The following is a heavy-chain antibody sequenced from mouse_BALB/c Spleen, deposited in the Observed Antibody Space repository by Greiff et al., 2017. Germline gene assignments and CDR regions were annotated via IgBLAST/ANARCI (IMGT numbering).Heavy chain of an antibody. D-gene: IGHD1-1*01. CDR3: ARPDDYGSSFYAMDY. Sequence: EVQRVESGGGLVQPGGSLKLSCAASGFDFSRYWMSWVRQAPGKGLEWIGEINPDSSTINYTPSLKDKFIISRDNAKNTLYLQMSKVRSEDTALYYCARPDDYGSSFYAMDYWGQGTSVTVSS. V-gene: IGHV4-1*02. J-gene: IGHJ4*01. CDR2: INPDSSTI. CDR1: GFDFSRYW.